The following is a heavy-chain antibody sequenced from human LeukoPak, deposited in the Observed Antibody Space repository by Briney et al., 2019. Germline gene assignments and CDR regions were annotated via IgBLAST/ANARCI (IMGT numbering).Heavy chain of an antibody. CDR2: ISGSAGRT. CDR3: AKGPKQQLVGSRGKYFDY. D-gene: IGHD6-13*01. CDR1: GFTVSTNY. V-gene: IGHV3-23*01. Sequence: GGSLRLSCAASGFTVSTNYMSWVRQAPGKGLEWVSAISGSAGRTYYADSVKGRFTISRDNSKNTLYLQMNSLRAEDTAIYYCAKGPKQQLVGSRGKYFDYWGQGTLVTVSS. J-gene: IGHJ4*02.